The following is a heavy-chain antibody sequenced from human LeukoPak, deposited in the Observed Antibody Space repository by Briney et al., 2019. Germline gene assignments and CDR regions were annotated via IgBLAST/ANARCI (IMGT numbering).Heavy chain of an antibody. CDR2: INPNSGGT. CDR3: ARVSVAGTQYYFDY. D-gene: IGHD6-19*01. V-gene: IGHV1-2*02. J-gene: IGHJ4*02. CDR1: GYTFTGYY. Sequence: GASVKVSCKASGYTFTGYYMHWVRQAPGQGLEWMGWINPNSGGTNYAQKFQGRVTMTRDTSISTAYMELSRLRSDDTAVYYCARVSVAGTQYYFDYWGQGTLVTVSS.